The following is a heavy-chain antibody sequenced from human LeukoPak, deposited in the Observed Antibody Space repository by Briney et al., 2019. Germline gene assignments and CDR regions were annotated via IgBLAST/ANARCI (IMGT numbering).Heavy chain of an antibody. J-gene: IGHJ4*02. CDR1: GGSISGYY. CDR2: IYYSGST. V-gene: IGHV4-59*08. Sequence: SETLSLTCTVSGGSISGYYWSWLRQPPGKGLEWIGYIYYSGSTNYNPSLKSRVTISVDTSKNQFSLRLSSVTAADTAVYYCARGSHSSSWYYFDYWGQGTLVTVSS. CDR3: ARGSHSSSWYYFDY. D-gene: IGHD6-13*01.